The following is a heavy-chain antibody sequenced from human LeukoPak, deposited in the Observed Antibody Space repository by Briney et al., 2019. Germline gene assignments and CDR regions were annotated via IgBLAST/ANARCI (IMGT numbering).Heavy chain of an antibody. CDR3: ARASIYGGYWYFDL. J-gene: IGHJ2*01. CDR1: GGSISSYY. Sequence: SETLSLTCTVSGGSISSYYWHWIRQPPGKGLEWIGYIYYSGSTNYSPSPRSRVTTSVDTSKSQFSLKLTSVTAADAAVYYCARASIYGGYWYFDLWGRGTLVTVSS. D-gene: IGHD4-23*01. V-gene: IGHV4-59*01. CDR2: IYYSGST.